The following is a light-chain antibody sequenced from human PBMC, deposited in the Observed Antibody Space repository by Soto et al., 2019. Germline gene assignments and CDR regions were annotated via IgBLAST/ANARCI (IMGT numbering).Light chain of an antibody. V-gene: IGKV3-20*01. CDR3: QQYGRT. CDR1: QSISTNY. Sequence: FVLTQSPGALSLSPGESATLSCRASQSISTNYLAWYQLKPGQAPRLLIYAASNRLTGIPDRFSGCGSGTDFTLTISRLEPEDFALYYCQQYGRTFGQGTRLEI. CDR2: AAS. J-gene: IGKJ5*01.